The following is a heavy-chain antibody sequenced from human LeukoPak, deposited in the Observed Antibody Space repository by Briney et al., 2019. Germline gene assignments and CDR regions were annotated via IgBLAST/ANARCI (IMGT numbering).Heavy chain of an antibody. CDR2: INPNSGGT. V-gene: IGHV1-2*02. J-gene: IGHJ4*02. D-gene: IGHD5-18*01. Sequence: ASVKVSCKASGYTFTGYYVHWVRQAPGQGLDWMGWINPNSGGTNYAQKFRGRVTMTGDASISTAYMELNRLSSDDTAIYYCAGRPDTAVVPIFDYWGQGTLVTVSS. CDR1: GYTFTGYY. CDR3: AGRPDTAVVPIFDY.